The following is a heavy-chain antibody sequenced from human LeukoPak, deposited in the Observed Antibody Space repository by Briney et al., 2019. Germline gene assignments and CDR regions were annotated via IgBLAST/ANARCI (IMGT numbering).Heavy chain of an antibody. V-gene: IGHV1-69*05. CDR1: GGTFSSYA. J-gene: IGHJ5*02. CDR3: ARYLLGLGLAAAGTENWFDP. CDR2: IIPIFGTA. D-gene: IGHD6-13*01. Sequence: SVKVSCKASGGTFSSYAISWVRHAPGQGIEWMGRIIPIFGTANYAQKFQGRVTITTDESTSTAYMELSSLRSEDTAVYYCARYLLGLGLAAAGTENWFDPWGQGTLVTVSS.